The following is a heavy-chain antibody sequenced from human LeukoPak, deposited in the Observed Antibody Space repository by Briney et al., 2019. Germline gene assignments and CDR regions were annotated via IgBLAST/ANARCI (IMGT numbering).Heavy chain of an antibody. V-gene: IGHV3-23*01. D-gene: IGHD2-2*01. Sequence: PGGSMRLSCAASGFTFSSYAMSWVRQAPGEGREWVSAIRGSGGSTYYADSVKGRFTISRDNSKNTLYLQMNSLRAEDTAVYYCAKDQDIVVVPAAGFDYWGQGTLVTVSS. CDR3: AKDQDIVVVPAAGFDY. CDR2: IRGSGGST. J-gene: IGHJ4*02. CDR1: GFTFSSYA.